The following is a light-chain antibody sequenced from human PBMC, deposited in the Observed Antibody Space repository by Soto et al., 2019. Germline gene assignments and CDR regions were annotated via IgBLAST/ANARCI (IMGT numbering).Light chain of an antibody. V-gene: IGKV1-39*01. CDR1: QSISVY. CDR2: AAS. Sequence: DIQMTHSPSSLSVSIGDRVTITCRSSQSISVYINWYQKKSGTPPKLLMYAASNLQSGVPSRFSGRGSGTDFTLTISSLQPEDFASYYCQQTYRIPYTFGQGTKVEI. J-gene: IGKJ2*01. CDR3: QQTYRIPYT.